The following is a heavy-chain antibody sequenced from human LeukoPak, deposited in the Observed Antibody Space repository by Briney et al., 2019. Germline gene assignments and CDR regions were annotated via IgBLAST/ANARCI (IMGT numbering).Heavy chain of an antibody. J-gene: IGHJ4*02. CDR3: ARDLRSGVDY. CDR1: GGSISSYY. CDR2: VYYSGST. D-gene: IGHD1-14*01. Sequence: PSETLSLTCTVSGGSISSYYWSWIRQPPGKGLEWIGYVYYSGSTNYNPSLKSRVTISVDTSKNQFSLNLYSVTAADTAVYYCARDLRSGVDYWGQGTLVTVSS. V-gene: IGHV4-59*01.